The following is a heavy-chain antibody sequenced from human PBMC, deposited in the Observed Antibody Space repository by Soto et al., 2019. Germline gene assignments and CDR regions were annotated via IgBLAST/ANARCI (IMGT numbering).Heavy chain of an antibody. CDR3: ARCLVDSGGNCFDS. V-gene: IGHV1-8*01. CDR1: GYSLNSYD. D-gene: IGHD4-17*01. J-gene: IGHJ4*02. Sequence: ASVKVSCKASGYSLNSYDMNWVRQATGQGLEWMGWMNPKSGNTGFAEKFQGRVKMTWNTSTGTVYLEISSPRPEDTAVYYCARCLVDSGGNCFDSWGQGTQVTVSS. CDR2: MNPKSGNT.